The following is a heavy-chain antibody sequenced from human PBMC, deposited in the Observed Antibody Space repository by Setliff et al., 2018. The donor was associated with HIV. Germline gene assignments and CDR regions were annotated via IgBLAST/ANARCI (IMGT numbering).Heavy chain of an antibody. Sequence: ASVKVSCKASGYFFNNYGIAWVRQAPGQGLEWMGWISGFNGNTNYAQILQGRVTVTTDTSTSTAYMELRSLRSDDTAVYYCARAGGFCNAATCLRGYDTFDIWGQGTTVTVSS. CDR2: ISGFNGNT. CDR1: GYFFNNYG. CDR3: ARAGGFCNAATCLRGYDTFDI. D-gene: IGHD2-15*01. J-gene: IGHJ3*02. V-gene: IGHV1-18*01.